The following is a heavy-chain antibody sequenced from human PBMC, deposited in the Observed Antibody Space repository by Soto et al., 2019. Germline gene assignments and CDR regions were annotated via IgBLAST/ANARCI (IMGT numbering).Heavy chain of an antibody. D-gene: IGHD2-15*01. V-gene: IGHV4-34*01. J-gene: IGHJ6*02. CDR1: GGSFSGYY. Sequence: SETLSLTCAVYGGSFSGYYWSWIRQPPGKGLEWIGEINHSGSTNYNPSLKSRVTISVDTSKNQFSLKLSPVTAADTAVYYCARGRGYCSGGSCYPESFYYYYGMDVWGQGTTVTVSS. CDR2: INHSGST. CDR3: ARGRGYCSGGSCYPESFYYYYGMDV.